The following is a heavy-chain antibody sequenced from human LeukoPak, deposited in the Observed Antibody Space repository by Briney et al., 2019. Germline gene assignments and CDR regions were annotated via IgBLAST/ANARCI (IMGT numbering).Heavy chain of an antibody. Sequence: PSETLSLTCTVSGGSISSGGYYWSWIRQHPGKGLEWIGYIYYSGSTYYNPSLKSRVTISVDTSKNQFSLKLSSVTAADTAVYYCATTSRAYCSGGSCYPNYYYGMDVWGQGTTVTVSS. J-gene: IGHJ6*02. V-gene: IGHV4-31*03. CDR2: IYYSGST. D-gene: IGHD2-15*01. CDR1: GGSISSGGYY. CDR3: ATTSRAYCSGGSCYPNYYYGMDV.